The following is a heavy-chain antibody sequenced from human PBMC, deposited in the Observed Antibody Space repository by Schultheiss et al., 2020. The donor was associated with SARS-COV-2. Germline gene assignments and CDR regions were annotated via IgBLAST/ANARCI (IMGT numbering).Heavy chain of an antibody. Sequence: GESLKISCAASGFTFSSYAMNWVRQAPGKGLEWVSYISTSGSTIYYADSVKGRFTISRDNSKNTLYLQMNSLRAEDTAVYYCARGGADYDSSGYLDYWGQGTLVTVSS. D-gene: IGHD3-22*01. V-gene: IGHV3-48*01. CDR1: GFTFSSYA. CDR2: ISTSGSTI. CDR3: ARGGADYDSSGYLDY. J-gene: IGHJ4*02.